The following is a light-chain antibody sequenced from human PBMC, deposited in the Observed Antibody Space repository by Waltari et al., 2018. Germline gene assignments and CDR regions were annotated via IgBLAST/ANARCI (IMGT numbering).Light chain of an antibody. V-gene: IGLV5-45*03. CDR2: YKSDSDK. Sequence: QAVLTQPSSLSASPGASASLTCTLRSGINVATYSIYWYQQKPGSPPQYPLRYKSDSDKQGGSGVPSRFSGSTDASANAGILLISGLQSEDEADYYCMIWHDSSYVFGSGTKVTVL. CDR1: SGINVATYS. J-gene: IGLJ1*01. CDR3: MIWHDSSYV.